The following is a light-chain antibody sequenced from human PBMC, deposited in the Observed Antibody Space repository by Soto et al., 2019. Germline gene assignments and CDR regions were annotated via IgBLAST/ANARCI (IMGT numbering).Light chain of an antibody. J-gene: IGLJ1*01. Sequence: QSALTQPPSVSGSPGQSVTISCTGTSSDFGSYNRVSWYQRPPGTGPKLMIYEVSNRPSGVPDRFPGSKSGNTASLTISGLQAEDEAEYYCSLYTSDSTYVFGTGTKVTVL. CDR2: EVS. V-gene: IGLV2-18*01. CDR1: SSDFGSYNR. CDR3: SLYTSDSTYV.